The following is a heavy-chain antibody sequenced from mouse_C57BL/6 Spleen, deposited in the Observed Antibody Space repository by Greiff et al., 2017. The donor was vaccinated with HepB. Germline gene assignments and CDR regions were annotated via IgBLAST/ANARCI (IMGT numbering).Heavy chain of an antibody. J-gene: IGHJ1*03. Sequence: VQLQQSGAELVRPGASVTLSCKASGYTFTDYEMHWVKQTPVHGLEWIGAIDPETGGTAYNQKFKGKAILTADKSSSTAYMELRSLTSEDSAVYYCTRDRDYYGSSYDFDVWGTGTTVTVSS. CDR3: TRDRDYYGSSYDFDV. V-gene: IGHV1-15*01. CDR2: IDPETGGT. CDR1: GYTFTDYE. D-gene: IGHD1-1*01.